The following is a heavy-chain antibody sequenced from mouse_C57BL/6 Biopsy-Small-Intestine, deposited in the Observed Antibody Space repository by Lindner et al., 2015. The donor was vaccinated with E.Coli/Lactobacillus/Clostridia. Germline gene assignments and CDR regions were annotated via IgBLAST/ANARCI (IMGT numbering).Heavy chain of an antibody. J-gene: IGHJ3*01. Sequence: VQLQESGPELVKPGASVKISCKASGYAFSNSWMNWVKQRPGKGLEWIGRIYPGDGETHYNGKLKDKATLTADKSSSTAYMQLSSLTSEDSAVYFCATQSRDDWFAYWGQGTLVTVSA. CDR2: IYPGDGET. V-gene: IGHV1-82*01. CDR1: GYAFSNSW. D-gene: IGHD3-1*01. CDR3: ATQSRDDWFAY.